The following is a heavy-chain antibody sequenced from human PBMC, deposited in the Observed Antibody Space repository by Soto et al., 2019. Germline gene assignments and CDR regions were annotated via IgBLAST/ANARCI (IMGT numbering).Heavy chain of an antibody. CDR3: ARGYCSSTSCYGKYYYYYGMDV. Sequence: SVKVSCKASGGTFSSYAISWVRQDPGQGLEWMGGIIPIFGTANYAQKFQGRVTITAAKSTSTAYMELSSLRSEDTAVYYCARGYCSSTSCYGKYYYYYGMDVWG. J-gene: IGHJ6*02. CDR1: GGTFSSYA. V-gene: IGHV1-69*06. D-gene: IGHD2-2*01. CDR2: IIPIFGTA.